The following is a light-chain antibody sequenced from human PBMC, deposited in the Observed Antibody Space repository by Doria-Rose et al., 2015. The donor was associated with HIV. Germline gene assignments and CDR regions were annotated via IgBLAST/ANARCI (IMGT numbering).Light chain of an antibody. J-gene: IGLJ1*01. CDR1: SSDVGGYNY. V-gene: IGLV2-14*03. CDR2: DVN. Sequence: QSALIQPASVSGSPGQSITTSCTGTSSDVGGYNYVSWYQQHPGKAPKFIIYDVNRQPSGVSNRFSGSKSGNTASLTISGLQAEDEADYYCSSYTSSSTFVFGIGTKVT. CDR3: SSYTSSSTFV.